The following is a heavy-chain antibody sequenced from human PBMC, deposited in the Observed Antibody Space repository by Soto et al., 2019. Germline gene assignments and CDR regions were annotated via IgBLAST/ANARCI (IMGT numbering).Heavy chain of an antibody. CDR1: GLPFNYSW. J-gene: IGHJ3*01. V-gene: IGHV3-74*01. CDR3: VRGDKGGFDL. CDR2: IHSDGSTT. Sequence: EVQLVESEGGLVQRGGSLSLPCEASGLPFNYSWMNWVRQAPGRGLVWVSHIHSDGSTTTYADSVKGRFTISRDNAKNTLYLQMNSLRAEDTAVYYCVRGDKGGFDLWGQGTTVTVSS. D-gene: IGHD2-21*02.